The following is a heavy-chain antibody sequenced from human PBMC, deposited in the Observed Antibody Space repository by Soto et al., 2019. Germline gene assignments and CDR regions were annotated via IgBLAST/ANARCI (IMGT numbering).Heavy chain of an antibody. CDR2: IYTSGST. Sequence: SETLSLTCSVSGTSVSNYYWSWIRQPAGKGLEHIGRIYTSGSTSYNPSLKSRVTMSMDTSQTQIYLNLTSVTAADTAVYYCARGGIQVSYAFDYWGKGIQVTVSS. V-gene: IGHV4-4*07. CDR3: ARGGIQVSYAFDY. CDR1: GTSVSNYY. D-gene: IGHD1-20*01. J-gene: IGHJ4*02.